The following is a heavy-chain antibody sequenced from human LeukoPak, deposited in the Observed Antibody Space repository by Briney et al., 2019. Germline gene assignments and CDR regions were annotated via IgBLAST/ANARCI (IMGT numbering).Heavy chain of an antibody. Sequence: SGGSLRLSCAASGFSVSNNYMSWVRQAPGKGLEWVSTYYIDATTHYPDSVRGRFTISSDSSKNTLYLQMNSLRVEDTAIHYCARESIPSGWYLSWGQGTLVTVSS. CDR2: YYIDATT. CDR1: GFSVSNNY. V-gene: IGHV3-53*01. CDR3: ARESIPSGWYLS. J-gene: IGHJ5*02. D-gene: IGHD6-19*01.